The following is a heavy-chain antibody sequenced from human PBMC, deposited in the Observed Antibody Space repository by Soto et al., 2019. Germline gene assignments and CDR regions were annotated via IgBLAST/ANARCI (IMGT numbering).Heavy chain of an antibody. CDR3: ARDHGGSSWYEWYFDL. V-gene: IGHV3-23*01. CDR1: GFTFGNYA. D-gene: IGHD6-13*01. Sequence: PGGSLRLSCSASGFTFGNYAMRWVRQAPGKGLEWVSGITAGGGTTDYADSVKGRFTISRDNSKNTLYLQMSSLRVEDTAVYYCARDHGGSSWYEWYFDLWGRGTLVTVSS. J-gene: IGHJ2*01. CDR2: ITAGGGTT.